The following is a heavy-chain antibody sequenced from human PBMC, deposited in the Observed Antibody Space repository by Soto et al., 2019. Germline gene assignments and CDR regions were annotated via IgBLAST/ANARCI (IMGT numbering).Heavy chain of an antibody. CDR2: ISSNGGST. D-gene: IGHD3-3*01. CDR3: ARAHDFWSGYWAYGY. CDR1: GFTFSSYA. Sequence: PGGSLRLSCAASGFTFSSYAMHWVRQAPGKGLEYVSAISSNGGSTYYANSVKGRFTISRDNSKNTLYLQMGSLRAEDMAVYCCARAHDFWSGYWAYGYWGQGTLVTVSS. V-gene: IGHV3-64*01. J-gene: IGHJ4*02.